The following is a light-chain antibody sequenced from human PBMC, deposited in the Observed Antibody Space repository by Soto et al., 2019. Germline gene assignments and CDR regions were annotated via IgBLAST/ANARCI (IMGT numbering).Light chain of an antibody. CDR2: DVN. CDR3: SSYTISRTYV. CDR1: SSVVGGYNY. V-gene: IGLV2-11*01. Sequence: QSVLTQPRSVSGSPGQSVAISCTGTSSVVGGYNYVSWYQQHPGKAPKLMIYDVNKRPSGVPDRFSGSKSGNTASLTISGLQGEDEADYYCSSYTISRTYVFGTGTKVTVL. J-gene: IGLJ1*01.